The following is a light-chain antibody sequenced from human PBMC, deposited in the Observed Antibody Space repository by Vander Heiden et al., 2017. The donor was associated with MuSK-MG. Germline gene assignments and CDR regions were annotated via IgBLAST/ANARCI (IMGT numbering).Light chain of an antibody. Sequence: EVVLTQFPVTLSLSPGQRATLSCRASQSVNRFLAWYQQKSGQPPRLLVYEASKRPPGIPARFSGSGYGTDFTLTINSLQPDDSAVYICQQRTNGPGKRLIFGGGTKVRI. J-gene: IGKJ4*01. CDR2: EAS. CDR3: QQRTNGPGKRLI. V-gene: IGKV3-11*01. CDR1: QSVNRF.